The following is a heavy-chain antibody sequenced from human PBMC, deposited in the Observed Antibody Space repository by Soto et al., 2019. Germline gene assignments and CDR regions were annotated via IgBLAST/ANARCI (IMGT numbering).Heavy chain of an antibody. D-gene: IGHD3-3*02. J-gene: IGHJ4*02. CDR1: GFTFSDYV. Sequence: QVQLVEAGGGVVQPGRSLRLSCAASGFTFSDYVMHWVRQVPGKGLEWVAIISHDERIKYYADSVKGRFTISSDNSNNMLYLQMDSLPTADTALYYCARRLAGASSDLLDYWGQGTLVTVSS. CDR2: ISHDERIK. CDR3: ARRLAGASSDLLDY. V-gene: IGHV3-30*03.